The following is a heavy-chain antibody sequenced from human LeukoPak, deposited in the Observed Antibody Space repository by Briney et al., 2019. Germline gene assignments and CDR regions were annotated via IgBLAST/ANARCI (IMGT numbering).Heavy chain of an antibody. V-gene: IGHV1-69*01. CDR2: IIPIFGTA. CDR3: ARRLRAQQQLVEAGGYDAFDI. J-gene: IGHJ3*02. D-gene: IGHD6-13*01. CDR1: GGTFSSYA. Sequence: SVKVSCKASGGTFSSYAISWVRQAPGQGLEWMGGIIPIFGTANYAQKFQGRVTITADESTSTAYMELSSLRSEDTAVYYCARRLRAQQQLVEAGGYDAFDIWGQGTMVTVSS.